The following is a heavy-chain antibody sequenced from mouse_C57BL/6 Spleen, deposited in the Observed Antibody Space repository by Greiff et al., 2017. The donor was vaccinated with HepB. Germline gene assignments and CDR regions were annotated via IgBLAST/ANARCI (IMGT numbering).Heavy chain of an antibody. CDR3: ARRYTGYAMDY. J-gene: IGHJ4*01. CDR1: GYSFTGYY. V-gene: IGHV1-42*01. D-gene: IGHD1-1*01. CDR2: INPSTGGT. Sequence: VQLQQSGPELVKPGASVKISCKASGYSFTGYYMNWVKQSPEKSLEWIGEINPSTGGTTYNQKFKAKATLTVDKSSSTAYMQLKSLTSEDSAVYYCARRYTGYAMDYWGQGTSVTVSS.